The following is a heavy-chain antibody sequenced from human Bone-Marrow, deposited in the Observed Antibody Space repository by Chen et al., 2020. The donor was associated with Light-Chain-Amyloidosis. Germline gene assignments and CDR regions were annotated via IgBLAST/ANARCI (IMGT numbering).Heavy chain of an antibody. V-gene: IGHV3-48*04. CDR3: ATTKGRWLPSY. CDR2: ISSSGSTI. D-gene: IGHD5-12*01. J-gene: IGHJ4*02. Sequence: EVQLVESGGGLVQPGGSLRLSCAASGFTFSSYWMSWVRQAPGKGLEWVSYISSSGSTIYYADSVKGRFTISRDNAKNSLYLQMNSLRAEDTAVYYCATTKGRWLPSYWGQGTLVTVSS. CDR1: GFTFSSYW.